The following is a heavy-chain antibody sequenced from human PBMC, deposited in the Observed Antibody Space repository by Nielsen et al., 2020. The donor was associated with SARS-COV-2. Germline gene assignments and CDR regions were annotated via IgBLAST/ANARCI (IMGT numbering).Heavy chain of an antibody. D-gene: IGHD1-7*01. CDR1: GYTFTTYY. J-gene: IGHJ4*02. CDR3: ARDRRVAGTSYFDY. V-gene: IGHV1-46*01. CDR2: INPSRGSA. Sequence: ASVKVSCKASGYTFTTYYFHWVRQAPGQGLEWMGIINPSRGSASYVQKFQGRVTMTRDTSTSTVYMELSSLKSEDTAVYYCARDRRVAGTSYFDYWGQETLVTVSS.